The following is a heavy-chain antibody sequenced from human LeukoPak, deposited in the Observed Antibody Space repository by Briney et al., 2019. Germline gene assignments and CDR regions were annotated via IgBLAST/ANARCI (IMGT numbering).Heavy chain of an antibody. Sequence: SEPLSLPCTLSGGPISSYYWLWLRQPPGRGLEGLGYIYYSWSTNYNPPLKSRVTISVDTPKNQFSLKLSSVTAADTAVYYCAREVVTNYYYYYMDVWGKGTTVTVSS. J-gene: IGHJ6*03. CDR2: IYYSWST. CDR1: GGPISSYY. D-gene: IGHD3-22*01. V-gene: IGHV4-59*01. CDR3: AREVVTNYYYYYMDV.